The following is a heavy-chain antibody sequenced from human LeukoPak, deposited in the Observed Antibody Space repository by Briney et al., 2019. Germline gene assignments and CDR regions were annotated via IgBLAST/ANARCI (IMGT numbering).Heavy chain of an antibody. Sequence: GGSLRLSCAASGFTFSSYGMHWVRQAPGKRLEWVAVIWYDGSNKYYADSVKGRFTISRDNSKNTLYLQMNSLRAEDTAVYYCARVSFDGWFDPWGQGTLVTVSS. CDR2: IWYDGSNK. CDR3: ARVSFDGWFDP. J-gene: IGHJ5*02. CDR1: GFTFSSYG. V-gene: IGHV3-33*01. D-gene: IGHD5-24*01.